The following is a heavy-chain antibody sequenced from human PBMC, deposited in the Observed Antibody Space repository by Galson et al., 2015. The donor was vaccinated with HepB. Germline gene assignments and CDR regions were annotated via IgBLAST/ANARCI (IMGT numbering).Heavy chain of an antibody. CDR1: GVTFSNAW. D-gene: IGHD3-10*01. CDR3: TTYHGSVTLIRGVRYYNYYYMAV. Sequence: SLRLSCAASGVTFSNAWMTWVRQAPGKGLEWIGHIKSKTDGGTTDYAAPVKGRFTISRDDSKNTLYLQMNSLKTEDTAVYYCTTYHGSVTLIRGVRYYNYYYMAVWGKGTTVTVSS. CDR2: IKSKTDGGTT. J-gene: IGHJ6*03. V-gene: IGHV3-15*01.